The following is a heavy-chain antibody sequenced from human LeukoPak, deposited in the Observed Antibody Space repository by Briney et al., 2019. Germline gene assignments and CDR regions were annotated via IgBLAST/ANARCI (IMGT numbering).Heavy chain of an antibody. J-gene: IGHJ1*01. Sequence: ASVKVSCTVSGYTLTELSMHWVRQAPGKGLEWMGGFDPEDGETIYAKKFQGRVTMTEDTSTDTVYMELSSLRSEDTAVYYCACDSSGYYHEYFQHWGQGTLVTVSS. CDR1: GYTLTELS. CDR2: FDPEDGET. D-gene: IGHD3-22*01. V-gene: IGHV1-24*01. CDR3: ACDSSGYYHEYFQH.